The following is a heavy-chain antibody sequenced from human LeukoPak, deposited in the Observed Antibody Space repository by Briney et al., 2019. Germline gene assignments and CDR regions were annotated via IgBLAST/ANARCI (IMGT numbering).Heavy chain of an antibody. CDR1: GYSFTSYW. V-gene: IGHV5-51*01. D-gene: IGHD3-10*01. Sequence: GESLKISCKGSGYSFTSYWIGWVRQMPGKGLEWMGIIYPGDSDTRYSPSFQGQVTISADKSISTAYMELSSLRSEDTAVYYCARGNTMVRGVIPFDYWGQGTLVTVSS. CDR2: IYPGDSDT. CDR3: ARGNTMVRGVIPFDY. J-gene: IGHJ4*02.